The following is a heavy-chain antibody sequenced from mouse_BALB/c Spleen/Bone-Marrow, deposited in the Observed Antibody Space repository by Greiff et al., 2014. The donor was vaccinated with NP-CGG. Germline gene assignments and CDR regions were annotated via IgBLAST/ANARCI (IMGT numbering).Heavy chain of an antibody. Sequence: EVKLVESGVGLVQPGGSLKLSCAASGFTFSSYTMSWVRQTPEKRLEWVAYISNGGGSTYYPDTVKGRFTISRDNAKNTLYLQMSSLKSEDTAMYYCARHGYYGSRAMDYWGQGTSVTVSS. D-gene: IGHD1-1*01. CDR2: ISNGGGST. CDR1: GFTFSSYT. CDR3: ARHGYYGSRAMDY. J-gene: IGHJ4*01. V-gene: IGHV5-12-2*01.